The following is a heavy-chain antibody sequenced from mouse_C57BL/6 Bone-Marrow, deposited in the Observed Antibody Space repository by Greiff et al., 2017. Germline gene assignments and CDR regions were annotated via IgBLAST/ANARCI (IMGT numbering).Heavy chain of an antibody. Sequence: QVQLQQPGAELVKPGASVKLSCKASGYTFTSYWMQWVKQRPGQGLEWIGEIDPSDSYTNYNQKFKGKATLTVDTSSSTAYMQLSSLTSEDSAVYYCARGDYEATYWGQGTLGTVSA. CDR3: ARGDYEATY. J-gene: IGHJ3*01. CDR2: IDPSDSYT. CDR1: GYTFTSYW. V-gene: IGHV1-50*01. D-gene: IGHD2-4*01.